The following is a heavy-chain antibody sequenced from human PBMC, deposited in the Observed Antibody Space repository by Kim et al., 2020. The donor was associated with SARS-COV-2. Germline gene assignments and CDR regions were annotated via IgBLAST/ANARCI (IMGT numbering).Heavy chain of an antibody. J-gene: IGHJ4*02. D-gene: IGHD5-18*01. CDR3: ARGQGYSYGHYFDY. Sequence: AESVQGRFTSSRANSKNTLYLQMNSLRAEDTAVYYCARGQGYSYGHYFDYWGQGTLVTVSS. V-gene: IGHV3-66*01.